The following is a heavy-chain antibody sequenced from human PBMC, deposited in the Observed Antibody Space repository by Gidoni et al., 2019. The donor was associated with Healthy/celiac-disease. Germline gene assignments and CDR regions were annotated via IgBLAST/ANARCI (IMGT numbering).Heavy chain of an antibody. CDR3: ARDRNLELLSYYYYMDV. J-gene: IGHJ6*03. CDR1: GFTFSSYS. V-gene: IGHV3-21*01. Sequence: VQLVESGGGLVKPGGSLRLSCADSGFTFSSYSMNWVRQAPGKGLEWVSSISSSSSYIYYADSVKGRFTISRDNAKNSLYLQMNCLRAEDTAVYYCARDRNLELLSYYYYMDVWGKGTTVTVSS. D-gene: IGHD1-26*01. CDR2: ISSSSSYI.